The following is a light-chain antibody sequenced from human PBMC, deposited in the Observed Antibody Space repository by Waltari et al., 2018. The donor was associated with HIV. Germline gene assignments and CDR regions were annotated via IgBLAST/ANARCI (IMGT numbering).Light chain of an antibody. Sequence: QSALTQPPSASGSPGQSVTISCTGTSSDIGGSYYVSWYQQYPGKAPKVMIHEVNKRPSGVPDRFSGSKSGNTASLTVSGLQAEDEAYYYCSSYAGSNSWVFGGGTKLTVL. CDR2: EVN. CDR1: SSDIGGSYY. CDR3: SSYAGSNSWV. J-gene: IGLJ3*02. V-gene: IGLV2-8*01.